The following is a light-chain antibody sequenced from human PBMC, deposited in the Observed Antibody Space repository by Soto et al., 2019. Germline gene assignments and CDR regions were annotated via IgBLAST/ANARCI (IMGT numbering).Light chain of an antibody. CDR3: CSYVGSSTYV. J-gene: IGLJ1*01. Sequence: QSALTQPASVSGSPGQSITVCCTGTSSDVGTYNLVSWYQQHPGKAPKLMVYEGTKRPSGVSNRFSGSKSGNTASLTISGLQAEDEADYYCCSYVGSSTYVFGPGTKVTVL. CDR1: SSDVGTYNL. CDR2: EGT. V-gene: IGLV2-23*01.